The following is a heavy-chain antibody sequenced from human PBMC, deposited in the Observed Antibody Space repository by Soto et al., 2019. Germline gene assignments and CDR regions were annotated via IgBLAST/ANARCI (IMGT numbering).Heavy chain of an antibody. Sequence: ASVKVSCKASGYTFTSYGISWVRQAPGQGLEWMGWISAYNGNTNYAQKLQGRVTMTTDTSTSTAYMELRSLRSDDTAVYYCARARYCSGGSCFHLDYWGQGTLVTVSS. J-gene: IGHJ4*02. D-gene: IGHD2-15*01. CDR1: GYTFTSYG. V-gene: IGHV1-18*01. CDR3: ARARYCSGGSCFHLDY. CDR2: ISAYNGNT.